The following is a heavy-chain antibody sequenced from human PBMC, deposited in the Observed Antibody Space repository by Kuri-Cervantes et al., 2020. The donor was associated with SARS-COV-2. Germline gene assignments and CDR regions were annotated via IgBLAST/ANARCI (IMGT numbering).Heavy chain of an antibody. V-gene: IGHV1-8*01. CDR3: ATAPAYSGRALLAY. J-gene: IGHJ4*01. D-gene: IGHD1-26*01. CDR2: MNPNSGNT. Sequence: ASVKVSCKASGYTFTSYDINWVRQATGQGLEWMGWMNPNSGNTGYAQKFQGRVTMTEDTSTDTAYMELSSLRSEDTAVYYCATAPAYSGRALLAYWGHGTPVTVSS. CDR1: GYTFTSYD.